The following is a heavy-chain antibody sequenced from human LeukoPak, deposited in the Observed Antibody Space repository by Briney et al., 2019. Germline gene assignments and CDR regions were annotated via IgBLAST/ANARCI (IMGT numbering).Heavy chain of an antibody. Sequence: SVKVSCKASGYSFTGYYIHWVRQAPGQGLEWMGRINPNSGGPSYGQKFQGTVTMTRDTSISTAYLELSNLRSDDTAAYYCVRGYSYGFYFDYWGQGSLVTVSS. CDR3: VRGYSYGFYFDY. D-gene: IGHD5-18*01. CDR1: GYSFTGYY. CDR2: INPNSGGP. J-gene: IGHJ4*02. V-gene: IGHV1-2*06.